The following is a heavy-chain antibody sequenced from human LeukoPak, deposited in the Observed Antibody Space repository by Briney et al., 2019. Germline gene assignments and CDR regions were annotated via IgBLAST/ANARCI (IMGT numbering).Heavy chain of an antibody. V-gene: IGHV4-59*12. J-gene: IGHJ4*02. D-gene: IGHD3-10*01. CDR2: IYYSGST. Sequence: SETLSLTCTVSGGSISSYYWSWIRQPPGKGLEWIGYIYYSGSTNYNPSLKSRVTISVDTSKNQFSLKLSSVTAADTAVYYCASGRYGTGSYYNYWGQGTLVTVSS. CDR1: GGSISSYY. CDR3: ASGRYGTGSYYNY.